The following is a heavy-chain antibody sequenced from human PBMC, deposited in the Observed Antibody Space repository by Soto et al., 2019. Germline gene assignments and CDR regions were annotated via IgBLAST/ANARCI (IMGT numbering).Heavy chain of an antibody. CDR3: ARHGRSRESSGWYTEFDY. Sequence: EVQLVQSGAEVTKPGESLKISCKGSGYSFTSYWIGWVRQMPGKGLEWMGIIYPGDSDTRYSPSFQGQVTISADKSISTAYLQWSSLKASDTAMYYCARHGRSRESSGWYTEFDYWGQGTLVTVSS. J-gene: IGHJ4*02. CDR2: IYPGDSDT. CDR1: GYSFTSYW. V-gene: IGHV5-51*01. D-gene: IGHD6-19*01.